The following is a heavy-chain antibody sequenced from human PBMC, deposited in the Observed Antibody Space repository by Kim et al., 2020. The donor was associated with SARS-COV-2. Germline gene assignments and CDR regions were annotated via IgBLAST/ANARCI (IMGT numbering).Heavy chain of an antibody. J-gene: IGHJ1*01. CDR1: GFTFVAYA. CDR2: ISGSDEST. CDR3: AKHFGSSGSEFQH. V-gene: IGHV3-23*01. Sequence: GGSLRLSCAASGFTFVAYAMSWVRQAPGKGLQWVSGISGSDESTFHADSVKGRFIISRDNSKNTLHLQMNSLRVEDTAVYYCAKHFGSSGSEFQHWGQGT. D-gene: IGHD3-22*01.